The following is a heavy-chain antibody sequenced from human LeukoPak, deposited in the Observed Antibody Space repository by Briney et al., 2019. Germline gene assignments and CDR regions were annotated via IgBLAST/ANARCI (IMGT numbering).Heavy chain of an antibody. Sequence: ASVKVSCKTSGYTFTSYDINWLRQATGQGPEWMGRVSPDSGDSDYAQKFQGRVTMTRDTSISTAYMELSSLTYEDTAVYYCASYNGYAKWGQGTLVTVSS. J-gene: IGHJ4*02. CDR1: GYTFTSYD. CDR2: VSPDSGDS. V-gene: IGHV1-8*01. D-gene: IGHD5-12*01. CDR3: ASYNGYAK.